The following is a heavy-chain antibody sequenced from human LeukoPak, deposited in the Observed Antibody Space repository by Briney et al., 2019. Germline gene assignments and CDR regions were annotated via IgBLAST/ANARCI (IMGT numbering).Heavy chain of an antibody. CDR3: ARDMPFLDY. CDR2: IWYDGSNK. J-gene: IGHJ4*02. CDR1: GFTFSSYA. D-gene: IGHD2-2*01. V-gene: IGHV3-30*04. Sequence: PGRSLRLSCAASGFTFSSYAMHWVRQAPGKGPEWVAVIWYDGSNKYYADSAKGRFTISRDNSKNTLYLQMNSLRAEDTAVYYCARDMPFLDYWGQGTLVTVSS.